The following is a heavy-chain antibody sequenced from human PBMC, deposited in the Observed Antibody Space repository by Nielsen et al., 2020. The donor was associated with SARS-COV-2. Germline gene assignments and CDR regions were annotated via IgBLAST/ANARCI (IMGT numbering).Heavy chain of an antibody. CDR1: GFTFSSYA. CDR3: ANWGSWLATRYDY. CDR2: ISYDGSNK. D-gene: IGHD6-19*01. V-gene: IGHV3-30-3*01. J-gene: IGHJ4*02. Sequence: GGSLRLSCAAFGFTFSSYAMHWVRQAPGKGLEWVAVISYDGSNKYYADSVKGRFTISRDNSKNTLYLQMNSLRAEDTAVYYCANWGSWLATRYDYWGQGTLVTVSS.